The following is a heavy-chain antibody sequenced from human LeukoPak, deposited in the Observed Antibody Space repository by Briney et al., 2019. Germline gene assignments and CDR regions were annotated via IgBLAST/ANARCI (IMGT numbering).Heavy chain of an antibody. CDR2: INHSGST. CDR3: ARAKFVLRLVEWSEDPRYFDL. Sequence: SETLSLTCAVYGGSFSGYYWSWIRQPPGKGLEWIGEINHSGSTNYNPSLKRRVTITVATSTNEFSLKLSSVNAADTGVYYCARAKFVLRLVEWSEDPRYFDLWGRGTLVTVSS. D-gene: IGHD3-3*01. V-gene: IGHV4-34*01. J-gene: IGHJ2*01. CDR1: GGSFSGYY.